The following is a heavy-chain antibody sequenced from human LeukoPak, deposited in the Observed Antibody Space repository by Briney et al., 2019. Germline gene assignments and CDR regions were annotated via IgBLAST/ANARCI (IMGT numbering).Heavy chain of an antibody. CDR2: IYSGTI. CDR1: GFTYSHYG. Sequence: GGSLRLSCVASGFTYSHYGMNWVRQAPGKGLEWVSFIYSGTIHYSDSVKGRFTISRDNSKNTLYLQMNSLRAEDTAVYYCARRAGAYSHPYDYWGQGTLVTVSS. V-gene: IGHV3-53*01. J-gene: IGHJ4*02. D-gene: IGHD4/OR15-4a*01. CDR3: ARRAGAYSHPYDY.